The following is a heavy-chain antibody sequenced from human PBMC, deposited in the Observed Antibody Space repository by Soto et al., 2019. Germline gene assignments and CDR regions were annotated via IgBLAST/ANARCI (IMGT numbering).Heavy chain of an antibody. CDR2: IHHSGTT. Sequence: QLQLQESGPGLVKPSETLSLTCTVSGASISSTSYYWGWIRQPPGKGLEWIGSIHHSGTTYYNPSLKSRVTISVDTSKNHFSLRLTSVTAADTAVYYCATDTGTTETTKPDYYMDVWGKGTTVTVSS. CDR3: ATDTGTTETTKPDYYMDV. V-gene: IGHV4-39*02. D-gene: IGHD1-1*01. J-gene: IGHJ6*03. CDR1: GASISSTSYY.